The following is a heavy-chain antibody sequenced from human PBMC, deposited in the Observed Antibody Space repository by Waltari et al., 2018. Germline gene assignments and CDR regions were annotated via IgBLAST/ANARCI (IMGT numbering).Heavy chain of an antibody. CDR2: IYSGVRSQ. CDR3: AKGNYSSRTPRYFDY. J-gene: IGHJ4*02. D-gene: IGHD6-13*01. Sequence: EVQLLESGGGLVQPGGSRRLSCAASGVTFSSYAMSGVRQAPGKGLEWVSVIYSGVRSQYEPESVTGRFTRSRDNSKHTLYLQMLSLRAEDTAVYYCAKGNYSSRTPRYFDYWGQGTLVTVSS. CDR1: GVTFSSYA. V-gene: IGHV3-23*03.